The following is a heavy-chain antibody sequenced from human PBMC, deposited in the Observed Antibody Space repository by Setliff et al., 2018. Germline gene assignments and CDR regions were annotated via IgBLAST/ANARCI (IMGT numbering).Heavy chain of an antibody. J-gene: IGHJ4*02. V-gene: IGHV4-4*02. CDR3: ARLRGAFDY. D-gene: IGHD3-16*01. CDR2: IYHSGST. Sequence: SETLSLTCAVSGGSISSSNWWSWVRQPPGKGLEWIGEIYHSGSTNYNPSLKSRVTISVDTSKNQFSLRLNSATAADTAVYYCARLRGAFDYWGQGTLVTV. CDR1: GGSISSSNW.